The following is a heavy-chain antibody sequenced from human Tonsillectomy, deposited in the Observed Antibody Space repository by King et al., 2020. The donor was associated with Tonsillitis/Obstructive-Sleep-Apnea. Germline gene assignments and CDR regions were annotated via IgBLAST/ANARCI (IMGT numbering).Heavy chain of an antibody. CDR3: ARDWGDQAYLGMDV. J-gene: IGHJ6*02. Sequence: VQLQESGPGLVKHSETLSLTCTVSGGSISSYYWSWIRQPPGKGLEWIGYIYYSGSTNYNPSLESRVTITVDTSKNQFSLRLSSVTAADTAVYYCARDWGDQAYLGMDVWGQGTTVTVSS. CDR2: IYYSGST. CDR1: GGSISSYY. V-gene: IGHV4-59*01. D-gene: IGHD3-10*01.